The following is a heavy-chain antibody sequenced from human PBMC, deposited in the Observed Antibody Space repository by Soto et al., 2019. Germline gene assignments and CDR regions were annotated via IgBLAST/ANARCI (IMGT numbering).Heavy chain of an antibody. CDR3: ARAEEQQLGSYYYGMDV. Sequence: ASVKVSCKASGYTFTGYYMHWVRQAPGQGLEWMGWINPNSGGTNYAQKFQGWVTMTRDTSISTAYMELSRLRSDDTAVYYCARAEEQQLGSYYYGMDVWGQGTTVTVSS. CDR1: GYTFTGYY. D-gene: IGHD6-13*01. V-gene: IGHV1-2*04. CDR2: INPNSGGT. J-gene: IGHJ6*02.